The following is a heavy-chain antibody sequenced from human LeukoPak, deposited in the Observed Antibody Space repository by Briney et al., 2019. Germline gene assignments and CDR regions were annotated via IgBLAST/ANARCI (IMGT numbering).Heavy chain of an antibody. CDR2: IYYSGST. Sequence: PSETLSLTCTVSGGSISSYYWSWIRQPPGKGLEWIGYIYYSGSTNYDPSLKSRVTISVDTSKNQFSLKLSSVTAADTAVYYCARDIVVVTANRYFDYWGQGTLVTVSS. CDR1: GGSISSYY. V-gene: IGHV4-59*12. J-gene: IGHJ4*02. D-gene: IGHD2-21*02. CDR3: ARDIVVVTANRYFDY.